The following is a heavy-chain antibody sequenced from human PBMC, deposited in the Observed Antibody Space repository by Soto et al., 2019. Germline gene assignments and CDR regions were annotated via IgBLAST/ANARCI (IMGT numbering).Heavy chain of an antibody. Sequence: QVQLVQSGAEVKKPGASVKVSCKASGYTFTAFYIHWVRQAPGQGFEWMGWINPNSGGTNYAPKFQDWVTMTRDTSINTAYMELSRLRSDDTAVYYCARGPSETGYDYWGQGTLVTVSS. CDR1: GYTFTAFY. V-gene: IGHV1-2*04. J-gene: IGHJ4*02. CDR3: ARGPSETGYDY. CDR2: INPNSGGT. D-gene: IGHD5-12*01.